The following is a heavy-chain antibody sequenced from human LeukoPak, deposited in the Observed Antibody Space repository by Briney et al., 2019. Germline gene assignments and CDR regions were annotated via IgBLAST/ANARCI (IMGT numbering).Heavy chain of an antibody. D-gene: IGHD3-16*01. J-gene: IGHJ4*02. CDR1: GGSFSGYY. CDR3: ASLDGGSAYYYGLDY. CDR2: INHSGST. V-gene: IGHV4-34*01. Sequence: SETLSLTCAVYGGSFSGYYWSWIRQPPGKGLEWIGEINHSGSTNYNPSLKSRVTISVDTSKNQFSLKLSSVTAADTAVYYCASLDGGSAYYYGLDYWGQGTLVTVSS.